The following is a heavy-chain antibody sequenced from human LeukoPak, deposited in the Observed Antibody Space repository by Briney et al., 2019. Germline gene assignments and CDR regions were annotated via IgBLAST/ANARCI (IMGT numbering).Heavy chain of an antibody. CDR2: IYPGDSKT. V-gene: IGHV5-51*01. J-gene: IGHJ3*02. CDR1: GDSFNTYW. Sequence: GESLKISCKGSGDSFNTYWIGWVGQMPGKGLKCMGVIYPGDSKTIYSPSFEGQVTISADKSISTAYLQWSSLMASDTAMYYCARHPDKNHYDDGGPDAFDIWGQGTMVTVSS. CDR3: ARHPDKNHYDDGGPDAFDI. D-gene: IGHD3-22*01.